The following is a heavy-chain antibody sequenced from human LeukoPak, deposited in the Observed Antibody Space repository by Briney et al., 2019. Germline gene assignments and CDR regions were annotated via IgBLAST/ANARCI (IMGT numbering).Heavy chain of an antibody. V-gene: IGHV4-31*03. J-gene: IGHJ3*02. D-gene: IGHD3-3*01. Sequence: SQTLSLTCTVSGGSISSGPYCWSWIRQHPGKGLEWIGYIYYSGSAYYNPSLKSRVTISVDTSKNQFSLNLSSVTAADTAVYYCARGTVLTTIFGVSTQTNDAFDIWGQGTMVTVSS. CDR3: ARGTVLTTIFGVSTQTNDAFDI. CDR1: GGSISSGPYC. CDR2: IYYSGSA.